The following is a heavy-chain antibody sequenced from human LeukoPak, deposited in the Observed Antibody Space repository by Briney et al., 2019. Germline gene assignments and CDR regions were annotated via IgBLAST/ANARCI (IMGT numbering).Heavy chain of an antibody. V-gene: IGHV3-30-3*01. CDR1: GFTFSSYA. J-gene: IGHJ4*02. Sequence: GGSLRLSCAASGFTFSSYAMHWVRQAPGKGLEWVAVISYDGSNKYYADSVKGRFTISRDNSKNTLYLQMNSLRAEDTAVYYCAKDWFRDYDILTGPADDLGYWGQGTLVTVSS. D-gene: IGHD3-9*01. CDR2: ISYDGSNK. CDR3: AKDWFRDYDILTGPADDLGY.